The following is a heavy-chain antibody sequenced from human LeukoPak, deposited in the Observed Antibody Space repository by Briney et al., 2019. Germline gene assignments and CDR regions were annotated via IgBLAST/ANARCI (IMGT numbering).Heavy chain of an antibody. V-gene: IGHV4-59*01. D-gene: IGHD3-22*01. J-gene: IGHJ4*02. CDR1: GGSISSYY. Sequence: PSETLSLTCTVSGGSISSYYWSWIRQPPGKGLEWIGYIYYGGSTNYNPSLKSRVTISVDTSKNQFSLKLSSVTAADTAVYYCAREDDSSGYYRIDYWGQGTLVTVSS. CDR2: IYYGGST. CDR3: AREDDSSGYYRIDY.